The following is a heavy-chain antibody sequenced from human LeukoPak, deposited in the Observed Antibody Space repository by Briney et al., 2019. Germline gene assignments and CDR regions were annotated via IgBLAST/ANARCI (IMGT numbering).Heavy chain of an antibody. CDR2: IYSGGST. D-gene: IGHD3-3*01. J-gene: IGHJ4*02. V-gene: IGHV3-53*05. Sequence: GGSLRLSCAASGFTVSSKYMSWVRQAPGKGLEWVSVIYSGGSTYYADSVKGRFTISRDNSKNTLYLQMNSLRAEDTAVYYCAAGLDFWSGLDYWGQGTLVTVSS. CDR3: AAGLDFWSGLDY. CDR1: GFTVSSKY.